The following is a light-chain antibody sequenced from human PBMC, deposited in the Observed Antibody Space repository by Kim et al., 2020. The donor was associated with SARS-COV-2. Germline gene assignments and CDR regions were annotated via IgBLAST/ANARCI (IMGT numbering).Light chain of an antibody. CDR3: QQSYTTPPT. CDR1: QSVSTY. Sequence: DIQMTQSPSSLSASVGDRVTLTCRASQSVSTYLNWYQQKPEKAPSLLIYATSILHIGVPSRFSGSGSGTDFTLTISSLQPEDFATYYCQQSYTTPPTFGQGTKLE. J-gene: IGKJ2*01. CDR2: ATS. V-gene: IGKV1-39*01.